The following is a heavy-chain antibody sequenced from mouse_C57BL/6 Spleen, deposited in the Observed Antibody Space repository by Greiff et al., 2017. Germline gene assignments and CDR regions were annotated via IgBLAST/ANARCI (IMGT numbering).Heavy chain of an antibody. J-gene: IGHJ1*03. Sequence: EVQGVESGGGLVQPGGSLKLSCAASGFTFSDYYMYWVRQTPEKRLEWVAYISNGGGSTYYPDTVKGRFTISRDNAKNTLYLQMSRLKSEDTAMYYCARPGYGSSYGYFDVWGTGTTVTVSS. CDR3: ARPGYGSSYGYFDV. CDR1: GFTFSDYY. V-gene: IGHV5-12*01. CDR2: ISNGGGST. D-gene: IGHD1-1*01.